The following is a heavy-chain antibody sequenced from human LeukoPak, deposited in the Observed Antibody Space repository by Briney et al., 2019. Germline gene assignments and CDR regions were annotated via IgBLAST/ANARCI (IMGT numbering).Heavy chain of an antibody. CDR1: GFTFSTYS. Sequence: GGSLRLSCVGSGFTFSTYSIKWVRQAPGKGLEWVSHIGGSGSFIYYADSVKGRFTISRDNAKNSVYLQMNSLRDEDTAVYFCARLLATWDYYYMDVWGKGTTVTVSS. V-gene: IGHV3-48*02. CDR3: ARLLATWDYYYMDV. J-gene: IGHJ6*03. D-gene: IGHD3-3*02. CDR2: IGGSGSFI.